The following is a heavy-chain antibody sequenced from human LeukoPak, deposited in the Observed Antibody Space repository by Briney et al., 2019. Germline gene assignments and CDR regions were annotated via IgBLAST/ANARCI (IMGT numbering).Heavy chain of an antibody. Sequence: GGSLRLSCAASGFTVSSNYMSWVRQAPGKGLEWVSVIYSGGSTYYADSVKGRFTISRDNSKNTLYLQMNSLRAEDKAVYYCARLGLCSGGSCYSGYFDYWGQGTLVTVSS. CDR1: GFTVSSNY. D-gene: IGHD2-15*01. V-gene: IGHV3-53*01. J-gene: IGHJ4*02. CDR2: IYSGGST. CDR3: ARLGLCSGGSCYSGYFDY.